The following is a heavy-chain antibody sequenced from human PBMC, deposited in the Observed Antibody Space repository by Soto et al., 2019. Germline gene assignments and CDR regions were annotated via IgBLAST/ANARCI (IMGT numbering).Heavy chain of an antibody. CDR3: ARVGISYYYGMDV. CDR2: IWYDGSNK. V-gene: IGHV3-33*01. CDR1: GLTFSSYG. D-gene: IGHD2-15*01. J-gene: IGHJ6*02. Sequence: GGSLRLSCVASGLTFSSYGMHWVRQAPGKGLEWVAVIWYDGSNKYYADSVKGRFTISRDNSKNTLYLQMNSLRAEDTAVYYCARVGISYYYGMDVWGQGTTVTVSS.